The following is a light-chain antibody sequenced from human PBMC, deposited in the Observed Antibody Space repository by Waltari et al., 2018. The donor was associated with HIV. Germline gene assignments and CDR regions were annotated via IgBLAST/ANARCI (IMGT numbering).Light chain of an antibody. J-gene: IGLJ2*01. CDR3: ATLDDSLNGPI. CDR2: GNN. Sequence: QSVLTQSPSASGTPGQRVTISCSGGSSNIGSNGVDWYQQFPGTAPKLLSYGNNLRPSGGPDRFSGSKSGTSASLAISGLQSEDEATYYCATLDDSLNGPIFGGGTRLTVL. CDR1: SSNIGSNG. V-gene: IGLV1-44*01.